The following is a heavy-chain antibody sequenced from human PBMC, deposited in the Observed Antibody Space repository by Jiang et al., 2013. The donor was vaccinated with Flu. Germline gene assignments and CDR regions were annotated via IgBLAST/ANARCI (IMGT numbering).Heavy chain of an antibody. CDR3: ARGYTSSWDDVF. V-gene: IGHV4-39*01. CDR2: VLYGNT. Sequence: SISSSGYVLGLDPPAPREGAGVDWEYVLYGNTYYSPSLKSRVTISADTSKNQFSLKLTSVTAADTAVYYCARGYTSSWDDVFWGQGTLVTVSS. J-gene: IGHJ4*02. CDR1: SISSSGYV. D-gene: IGHD6-13*01.